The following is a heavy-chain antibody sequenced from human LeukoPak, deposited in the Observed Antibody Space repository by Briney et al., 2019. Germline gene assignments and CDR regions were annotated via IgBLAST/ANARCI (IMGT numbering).Heavy chain of an antibody. CDR2: ISGSGGST. CDR1: GFTFRSYA. J-gene: IGHJ4*02. CDR3: AKTGDSSGFYYGVDY. Sequence: GGSLRLSCAASGFTFRSYAMTWVRQAPGKGLEWVSAISGSGGSTYYADSVKGRFTISRDNSKNTLYVQMNSLRAEDTAVYYCAKTGDSSGFYYGVDYWGQGTLVTVSS. D-gene: IGHD3-22*01. V-gene: IGHV3-23*01.